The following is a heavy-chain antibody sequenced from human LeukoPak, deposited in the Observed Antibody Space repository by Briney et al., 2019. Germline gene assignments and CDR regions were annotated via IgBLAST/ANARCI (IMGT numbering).Heavy chain of an antibody. CDR3: ARDRRREGYTWIY. D-gene: IGHD5-24*01. V-gene: IGHV4-59*01. CDR2: IYYSGST. J-gene: IGHJ4*02. Sequence: SETLSLTCTVSGGSISSYYWSWIRQPPGKGLEWIGYIYYSGSTNYNPSLKSRATISVDTSKNQFSLKLSSVTAADTAVYYCARDRRREGYTWIYWGQGTLVTVSS. CDR1: GGSISSYY.